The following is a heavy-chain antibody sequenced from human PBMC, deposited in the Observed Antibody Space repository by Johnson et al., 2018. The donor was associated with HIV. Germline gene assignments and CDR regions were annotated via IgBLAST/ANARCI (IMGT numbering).Heavy chain of an antibody. CDR1: GFTFSSYA. J-gene: IGHJ3*02. D-gene: IGHD3-3*01. CDR2: ISYDGSNK. V-gene: IGHV3-30*14. Sequence: QEQLVVSGGGVVQPGRSLRLSCAASGFTFSSYAMHWVRQAPGKGLRWVTLISYDGSNKYDADSVKGRFTISRDNSKNTLYLQMNSLRAEDTAVYYCARVIYNFWSGPHAFDIWGQWTMVTVSS. CDR3: ARVIYNFWSGPHAFDI.